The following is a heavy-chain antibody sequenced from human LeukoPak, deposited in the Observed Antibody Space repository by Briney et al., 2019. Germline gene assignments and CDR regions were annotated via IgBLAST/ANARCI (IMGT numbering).Heavy chain of an antibody. Sequence: SETLSLTCTVSGGSISTYYWSWIRQSPGKGLEWIGYIYYDGSTNYNPSLKSRVTISVDTSKNQFSLKLSSVTAAETAVYYCASWEGDSSGYYFDYWGQGTLVTVSS. CDR2: IYYDGST. V-gene: IGHV4-59*12. CDR1: GGSISTYY. J-gene: IGHJ4*02. CDR3: ASWEGDSSGYYFDY. D-gene: IGHD3-22*01.